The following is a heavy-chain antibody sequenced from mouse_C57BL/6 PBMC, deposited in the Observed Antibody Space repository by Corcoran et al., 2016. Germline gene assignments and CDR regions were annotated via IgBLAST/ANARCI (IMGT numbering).Heavy chain of an antibody. Sequence: EVQLQQSGPELVKPGASVKISCKASGYTFTDYYMNWVKQSHGKSLEWIGDINPNNGGTSYNQKFKGKATLTVDKSSSTAYMELRSLTSEDSAVYYCVFLAGYWGQGTTLTVSS. CDR2: INPNNGGT. D-gene: IGHD1-1*01. CDR3: VFLAGY. CDR1: GYTFTDYY. J-gene: IGHJ2*01. V-gene: IGHV1-26*01.